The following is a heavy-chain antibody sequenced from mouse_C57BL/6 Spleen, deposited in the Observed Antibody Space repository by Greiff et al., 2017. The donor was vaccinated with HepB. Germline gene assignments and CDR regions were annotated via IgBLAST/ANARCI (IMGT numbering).Heavy chain of an antibody. CDR2: INPSNGGT. Sequence: QVQLPPPPHSLVPPFSSFPLHSPSSFSPFPPSPIPLFQQRPGQGLEWIGNINPSNGGTNYNDKFKSNATLTVDKSSSTAYMQLSSLTSEDSAVYDWARRGPGYYGYAMDYWGQGTSVTVSS. J-gene: IGHJ4*01. V-gene: IGHV1-53*01. CDR1: FSPFPPSP. CDR3: ARRGPGYYGYAMDY. D-gene: IGHD1-1*01.